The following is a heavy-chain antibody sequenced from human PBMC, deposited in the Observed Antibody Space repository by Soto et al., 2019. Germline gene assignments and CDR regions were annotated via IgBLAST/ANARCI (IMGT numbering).Heavy chain of an antibody. V-gene: IGHV3-15*01. CDR2: IKSKTDGGTT. CDR1: GFTFSNAW. D-gene: IGHD2-21*02. CDR3: TTEGIVVVTAIPPFDY. Sequence: GGSLRLSCAASGFTFSNAWMSWVRQAPGKGLEWVGRIKSKTDGGTTDYAAPVQGRFTISRDDSKNTLYLKMNSLKTEDTAVYYCTTEGIVVVTAIPPFDYWGQGTLVTVSS. J-gene: IGHJ4*02.